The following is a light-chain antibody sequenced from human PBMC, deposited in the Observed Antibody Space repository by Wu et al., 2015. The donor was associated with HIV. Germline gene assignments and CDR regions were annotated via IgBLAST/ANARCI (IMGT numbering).Light chain of an antibody. J-gene: IGKJ2*03. CDR3: QQYGSSPQYS. CDR2: GAS. CDR1: QSVSSY. V-gene: IGKV3-20*01. Sequence: EIVLTQSPGTLSLSPGERATLSCRASQSVSSYLAWYQQKPGQAPRLLIYGASSRATGIPDRFSGSGSGTDFTLIISRLEPEDFAVYYCQQYGSSPQYSFGQGAKLDIK.